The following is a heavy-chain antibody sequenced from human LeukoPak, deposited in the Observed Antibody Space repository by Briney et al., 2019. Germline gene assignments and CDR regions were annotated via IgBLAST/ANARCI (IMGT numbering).Heavy chain of an antibody. Sequence: ASLKVSCKASGYTFTGYYMHWVRQAPGQGLEWMGWINPNSGGTNYAQKFQGRVTMTRDTSISTAYMELSRLRSDDTAVYYCASSSGWYTWFDPWGQGTLVTVSS. CDR3: ASSSGWYTWFDP. J-gene: IGHJ5*02. V-gene: IGHV1-2*02. D-gene: IGHD6-19*01. CDR1: GYTFTGYY. CDR2: INPNSGGT.